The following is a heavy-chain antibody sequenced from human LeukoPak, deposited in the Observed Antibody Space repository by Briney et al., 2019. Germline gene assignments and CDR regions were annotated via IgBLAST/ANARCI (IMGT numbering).Heavy chain of an antibody. V-gene: IGHV1-69*13. D-gene: IGHD1-7*01. CDR3: AKRDNWNYVPIVY. J-gene: IGHJ4*02. CDR2: IIPIFSTA. CDR1: GGTFSSYA. Sequence: SVKVSCKASGGTFSSYAISWVRQAPGQGLEWMGGIIPIFSTANYAQKFQGRVTITADESTSTAYMELSSLGSEDTAVYYCAKRDNWNYVPIVYWGQGTLVTVSS.